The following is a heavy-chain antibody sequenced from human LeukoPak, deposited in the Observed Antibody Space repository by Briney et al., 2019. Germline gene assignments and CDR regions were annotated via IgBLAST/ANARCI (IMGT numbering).Heavy chain of an antibody. D-gene: IGHD6-19*01. CDR3: ARDPPPSIAVAGTPPDDY. V-gene: IGHV1-46*01. CDR2: INPSGGST. J-gene: IGHJ4*02. Sequence: ASVKLSCKASGYTFTSYYMHWVRQAPGQGLEWMGIINPSGGSTSYAQKFQGRVTMTRDTSTSTVYMELSSLRSEDTAVYYCARDPPPSIAVAGTPPDDYWGQGTLVTVSS. CDR1: GYTFTSYY.